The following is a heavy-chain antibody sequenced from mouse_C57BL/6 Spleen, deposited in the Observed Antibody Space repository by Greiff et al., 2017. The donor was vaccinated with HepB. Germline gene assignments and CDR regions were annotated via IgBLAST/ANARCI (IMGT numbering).Heavy chain of an antibody. D-gene: IGHD2-12*01. CDR2: ISSGGSYT. J-gene: IGHJ4*01. CDR3: ARRDYSANYYAMDY. V-gene: IGHV5-6*02. Sequence: EVKLVESGGDLVKPGGSLKLSCAASGFTFSSYGMSWVRQTPDKRLEWVATISSGGSYTYYPDSVKGRFTISRDNAKNTLYLQMSSLKSEDTAMYYCARRDYSANYYAMDYWGQGTSVTVSS. CDR1: GFTFSSYG.